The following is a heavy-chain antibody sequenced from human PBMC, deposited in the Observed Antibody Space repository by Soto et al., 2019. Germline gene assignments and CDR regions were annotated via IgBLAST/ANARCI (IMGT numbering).Heavy chain of an antibody. Sequence: QLQLQESGPGLVKASETLSLTCSVSGGSIATSASCWGWVRQPPGKGLEWLGRMCYGGGSHYNPSYNPSLKSRVIMSADTSKNQFSLSLGSVTGADTAVYYCARNDGGTMFEYWGQGSLVTVSS. CDR2: MCYGGGS. CDR3: ARNDGGTMFEY. D-gene: IGHD1-1*01. V-gene: IGHV4-39*01. CDR1: GGSIATSASC. J-gene: IGHJ4*02.